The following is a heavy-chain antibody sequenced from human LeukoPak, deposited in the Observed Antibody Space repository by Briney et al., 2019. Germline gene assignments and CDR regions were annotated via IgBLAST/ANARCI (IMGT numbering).Heavy chain of an antibody. CDR1: GFTYSNYN. D-gene: IGHD1-20*01. CDR3: ARAPGYNYSPPPGYGMDV. V-gene: IGHV3-21*03. Sequence: GGPLRLSCAASGFTYSNYNLHWVGHPPGKGLEWVSSISSSSSHIYYAHSVKGQFTISRDNAKNSLYLQMNSLRAEDTAMYYCARAPGYNYSPPPGYGMDVWGKGTTVTVSS. J-gene: IGHJ6*04. CDR2: ISSSSSHI.